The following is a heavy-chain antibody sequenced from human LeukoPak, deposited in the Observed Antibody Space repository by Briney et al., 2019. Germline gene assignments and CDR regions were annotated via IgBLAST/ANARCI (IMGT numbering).Heavy chain of an antibody. CDR3: AKGSGYEHNYYYYYMDV. D-gene: IGHD5-12*01. CDR2: ISGSGGST. V-gene: IGHV3-23*01. CDR1: GFTFSSYA. Sequence: PGGSLRLSCAASGFTFSSYAMSWVRQAPGKGLEWASAISGSGGSTYYADSVKGRFTISRDNAKNSLYLQMNSLRAEDTAVYYCAKGSGYEHNYYYYYMDVWGKGTTVTISS. J-gene: IGHJ6*03.